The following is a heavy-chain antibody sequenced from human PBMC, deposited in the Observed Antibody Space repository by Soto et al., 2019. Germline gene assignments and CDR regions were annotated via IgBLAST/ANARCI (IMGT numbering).Heavy chain of an antibody. CDR3: ARDSQRGYCSSTSCYFYAMDV. CDR2: IWYDGSNK. Sequence: QVQLVESGGGVVQPGRSLRLSCAASGFTFSSYGIHWVRQAPGKGLEWVAIIWYDGSNKYYADSVKGRFTISRDNSKNTVYLQMNSLRAEDTAVYYCARDSQRGYCSSTSCYFYAMDVWGQGTTVTVSS. V-gene: IGHV3-33*01. CDR1: GFTFSSYG. J-gene: IGHJ6*02. D-gene: IGHD2-2*03.